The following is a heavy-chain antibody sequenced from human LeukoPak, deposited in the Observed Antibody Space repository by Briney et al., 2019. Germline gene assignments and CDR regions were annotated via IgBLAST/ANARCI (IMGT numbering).Heavy chain of an antibody. V-gene: IGHV1-58*02. D-gene: IGHD1-26*01. CDR3: AAVVAVGASFDY. CDR2: IVVGSGNT. J-gene: IGHJ4*02. CDR1: GFTFTSSA. Sequence: SVKVSCKASGFTFTSSAMQWVRQARGQRLEWIGWIVVGSGNTNYAQKFQERVTITRDMSTSTAYMELSSLRSEDTAVYYCAAVVAVGASFDYWGQGTLVTVSS.